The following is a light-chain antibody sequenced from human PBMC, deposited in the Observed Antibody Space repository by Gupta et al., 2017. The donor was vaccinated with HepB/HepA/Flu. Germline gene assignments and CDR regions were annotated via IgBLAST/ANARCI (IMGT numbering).Light chain of an antibody. Sequence: VLTQTPASLSLSPGERATLSCRASQSVSSYLAWYQQKPGQAHRLLIYDASNRATGIPARFSGSGSGTDFTLTISSLEPEDFAVYYCQKRNKWPHPITLGQGTRMEMK. CDR2: DAS. CDR3: QKRNKWPHPIT. CDR1: QSVSSY. J-gene: IGKJ5*01. V-gene: IGKV3-11*01.